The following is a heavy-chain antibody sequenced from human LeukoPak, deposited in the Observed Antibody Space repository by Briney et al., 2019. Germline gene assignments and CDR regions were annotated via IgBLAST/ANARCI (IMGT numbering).Heavy chain of an antibody. CDR3: ARNAGHYYYGPGSYHPLDY. CDR1: GFTFSSYA. V-gene: IGHV3-20*04. CDR2: ISWNSGSI. J-gene: IGHJ4*02. Sequence: GGSLRLACAASGFTFSSYAMSWVCQAPGKGLEGVTGISWNSGSIGYADSVKGRFTISRDSAKNSLYLQMNSLRAEDTAVYYCARNAGHYYYGPGSYHPLDYWGQGTLVTVSS. D-gene: IGHD3-10*01.